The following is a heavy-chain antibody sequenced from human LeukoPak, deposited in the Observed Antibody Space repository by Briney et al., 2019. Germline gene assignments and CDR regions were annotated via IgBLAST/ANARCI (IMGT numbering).Heavy chain of an antibody. CDR1: GYTFTIYA. D-gene: IGHD6-19*01. J-gene: IGHJ4*02. CDR3: ARGRGYSSGWYYFDY. V-gene: IGHV1-3*01. CDR2: INAGNGNT. Sequence: ASVKVSCKASGYTFTIYAMHWVRQAPGQRLEWMGWINAGNGNTKYSQKFQGRVTITRDTSASTAYMELSSLRSEDTAVYYCARGRGYSSGWYYFDYWGQGTLVTVSS.